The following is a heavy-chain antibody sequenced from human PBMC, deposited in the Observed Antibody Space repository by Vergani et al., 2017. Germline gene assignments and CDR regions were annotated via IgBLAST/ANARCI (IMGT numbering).Heavy chain of an antibody. CDR2: ISSSSSYI. Sequence: EVQLLESGGGLVQPGGSLRLSCAASGFTFSSYAMSWVRQAPGKGLEWVSSISSSSSYIYYADSVKGRFTISRDNAKNSLYLQMNSLRAEDTAVYYCARLGGGSGSYYKYNWFDPWGQGTLVTVS. CDR3: ARLGGGSGSYYKYNWFDP. CDR1: GFTFSSYA. J-gene: IGHJ5*02. V-gene: IGHV3-21*01. D-gene: IGHD3-10*01.